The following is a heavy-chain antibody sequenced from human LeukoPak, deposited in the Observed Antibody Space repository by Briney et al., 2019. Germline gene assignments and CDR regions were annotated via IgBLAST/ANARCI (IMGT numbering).Heavy chain of an antibody. Sequence: GGSLRLSCAASGFNFSNYAMTWVRQAPGKGLEWVSGVTGSSSKTYNADSVKGRFTISRDNAKNSLCLQMNSLRDEDTAVYYCATDSDVGGWPDFFDYWGQGTLVTVSS. V-gene: IGHV3-23*01. CDR1: GFNFSNYA. CDR2: VTGSSSKT. CDR3: ATDSDVGGWPDFFDY. J-gene: IGHJ4*02. D-gene: IGHD6-19*01.